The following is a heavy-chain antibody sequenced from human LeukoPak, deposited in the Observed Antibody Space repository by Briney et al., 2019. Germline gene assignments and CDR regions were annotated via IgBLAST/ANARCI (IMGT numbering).Heavy chain of an antibody. J-gene: IGHJ4*02. V-gene: IGHV4-31*03. Sequence: PSQTLSLTCTVSGGSISSSGYYWTRIRQHPGKGLEWLGYIFYSGSTYYNPSLKGRFTISLDTSKNQLSLKLSSVTAADTAVYYCARGTYYSSSGSYYNLDQWGQGTLVTVSS. CDR3: ARGTYYSSSGSYYNLDQ. D-gene: IGHD3-10*01. CDR2: IFYSGST. CDR1: GGSISSSGYY.